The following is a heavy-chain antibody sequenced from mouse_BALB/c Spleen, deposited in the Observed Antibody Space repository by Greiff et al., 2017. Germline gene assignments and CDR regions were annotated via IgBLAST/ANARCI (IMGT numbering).Heavy chain of an antibody. CDR2: IYPGDGDT. V-gene: IGHV1-80*01. CDR3: ARWFITTATTWYFDV. D-gene: IGHD1-2*01. CDR1: GYAFSSYW. Sequence: QVQLKESGAELVRPGSSVKISCKASGYAFSSYWMNWVKQRPGQGLEWIGQIYPGDGDTNYNGKFKGKATLTADKSSSTAYMQLSSLTSEDSAVYFCARWFITTATTWYFDVWGAGTTVTVSS. J-gene: IGHJ1*01.